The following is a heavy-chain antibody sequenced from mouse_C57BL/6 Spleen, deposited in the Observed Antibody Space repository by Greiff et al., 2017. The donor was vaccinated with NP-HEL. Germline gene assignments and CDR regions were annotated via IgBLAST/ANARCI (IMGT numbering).Heavy chain of an antibody. V-gene: IGHV5-6*01. Sequence: EVHLVESGGDLVKPGGSLKLSCAASGFTFSSYGMSWVRQTPDKRLEWVATISSGGSYTYYPDSVKGRFTISRDNAKNTLYLQMSSLKSEDTAMYYCARKGGSSLYYAMDYWGQGTSVTVSS. CDR2: ISSGGSYT. J-gene: IGHJ4*01. CDR1: GFTFSSYG. CDR3: ARKGGSSLYYAMDY. D-gene: IGHD1-1*01.